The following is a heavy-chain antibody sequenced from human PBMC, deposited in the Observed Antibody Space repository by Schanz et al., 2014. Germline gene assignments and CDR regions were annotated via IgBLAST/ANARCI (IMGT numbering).Heavy chain of an antibody. CDR3: AKKVPAYYPFDS. D-gene: IGHD1-26*01. CDR1: GFIFGSSV. Sequence: EVQLLESGGGLIQPGGSLRLSCAASGFIFGSSVMAWVRQAPGKGLEWVAGITGASDHIDYAESVKGRFTISRDNSKNTLYLQTESLRADDTAVYFCAKKVPAYYPFDSWGQGTLVAVSS. J-gene: IGHJ4*02. CDR2: ITGASDHI. V-gene: IGHV3-23*01.